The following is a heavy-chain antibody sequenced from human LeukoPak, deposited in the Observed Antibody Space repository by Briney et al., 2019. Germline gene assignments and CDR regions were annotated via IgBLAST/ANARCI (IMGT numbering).Heavy chain of an antibody. J-gene: IGHJ4*02. CDR3: ARDLSIAAAGTDLDY. V-gene: IGHV3-21*01. D-gene: IGHD6-13*01. CDR1: GFTFSSYS. Sequence: PGGSLRLSCAASGFTFSSYSMNWVRQAPGKGLEWVSSISSSSSYIYYADSVKGRFTISRDNAKNSLYLQMNSLRAEDTAVYYCARDLSIAAAGTDLDYWGQGTLVTVSS. CDR2: ISSSSSYI.